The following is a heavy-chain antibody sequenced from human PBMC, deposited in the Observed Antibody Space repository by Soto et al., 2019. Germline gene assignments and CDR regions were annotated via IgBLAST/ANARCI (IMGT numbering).Heavy chain of an antibody. CDR3: ARLGGRGSYYEAYAAFAI. D-gene: IGHD1-26*01. CDR1: AFSLSNAKMG. CDR2: IFSNDEK. V-gene: IGHV2-26*01. Sequence: GPPLGNPTGTDTLNFSVSAFSLSNAKMGVSLLRQPPGKALEWLAHIFSNDEKSYNTSLKSRLTISKDTSRGQVVLTVTKMDPMDTATYYCARLGGRGSYYEAYAAFAIWGQGTMVPVSS. J-gene: IGHJ3*02.